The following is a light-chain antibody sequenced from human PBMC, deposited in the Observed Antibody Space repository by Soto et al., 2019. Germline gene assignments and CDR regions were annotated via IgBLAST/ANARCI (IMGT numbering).Light chain of an antibody. CDR1: SSDIGAYNF. CDR2: DVN. CDR3: TSWTTSTTMI. Sequence: QSALTQPASVSGSPGQSITISCTGTSSDIGAYNFVSWYQQHPGKAPKLMLYDVNIRPSGVSNRFSGSKSGNTASLTIFGLQAEDEADYYCTSWTTSTTMIFGGGTKVTV. V-gene: IGLV2-14*03. J-gene: IGLJ2*01.